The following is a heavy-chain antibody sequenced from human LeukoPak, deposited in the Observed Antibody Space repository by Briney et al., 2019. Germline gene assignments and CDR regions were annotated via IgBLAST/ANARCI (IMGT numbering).Heavy chain of an antibody. CDR3: ASQVRREPYCSGGSCPTANWFDP. J-gene: IGHJ5*02. CDR2: ISYDGSNK. V-gene: IGHV3-30*04. CDR1: GFTFSSYA. Sequence: GGSLRLSCAASGFTFSSYAMHWVRQAPGKGLEWVAVISYDGSNKYYADSVKGRFTISRDNSKNTLYLQMNSLRAEDTAVYYCASQVRREPYCSGGSCPTANWFDPWGQGTLVTVSS. D-gene: IGHD2-15*01.